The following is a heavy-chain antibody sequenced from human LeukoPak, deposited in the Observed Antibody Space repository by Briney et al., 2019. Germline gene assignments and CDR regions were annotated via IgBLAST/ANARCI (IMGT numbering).Heavy chain of an antibody. J-gene: IGHJ6*03. Sequence: SETLSLTCTVSGGSISSYYWSWIRQPPGKGLEWIGYIYYSGSTNYNPSLKSRVTISVDTSKNQFSLKLSSVTAADTAVYYCASGIFGVYYYYMDVWGKGTTVTVSS. CDR1: GGSISSYY. CDR3: ASGIFGVYYYYMDV. D-gene: IGHD3-3*01. V-gene: IGHV4-59*01. CDR2: IYYSGST.